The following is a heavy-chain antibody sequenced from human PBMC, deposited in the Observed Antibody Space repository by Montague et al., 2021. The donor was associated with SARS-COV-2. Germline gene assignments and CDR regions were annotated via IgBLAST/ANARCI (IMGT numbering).Heavy chain of an antibody. J-gene: IGHJ3*02. CDR1: GFSLSTSGMC. D-gene: IGHD3-22*01. CDR3: AREYYYDSSGYYGYAFDI. CDR2: IDWDDDK. V-gene: IGHV2-70*11. Sequence: PALVKPTQTLTLTCTLSGFSLSTSGMCVSWIRQPPGKALEWPARIDWDDDKYYSTSLKTRLTISKDTSKNQVVLTMTNMDPVDTATYYCAREYYYDSSGYYGYAFDIWGQGTMVTVSS.